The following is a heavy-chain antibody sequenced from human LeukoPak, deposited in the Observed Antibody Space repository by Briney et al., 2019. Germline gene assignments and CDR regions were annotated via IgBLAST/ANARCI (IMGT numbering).Heavy chain of an antibody. Sequence: GGSLRLSCAASGFTFSSYAMHWVRQAPGKGLEWVAVISYDGSDKYYAGSVKGRFTISRDSSKNTLYLHMNSLRTEDTAVYYCARGLGITFGGVIARRDAFDIWGQGTMVTVSS. CDR3: ARGLGITFGGVIARRDAFDI. D-gene: IGHD3-16*02. V-gene: IGHV3-30*04. J-gene: IGHJ3*02. CDR2: ISYDGSDK. CDR1: GFTFSSYA.